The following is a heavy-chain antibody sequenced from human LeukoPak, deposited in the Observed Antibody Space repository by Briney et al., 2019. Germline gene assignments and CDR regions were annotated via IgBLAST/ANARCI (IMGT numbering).Heavy chain of an antibody. CDR2: INVYSGHT. CDR3: AKVYRDYGAPFDY. D-gene: IGHD4-17*01. J-gene: IGHJ4*02. Sequence: ASVKVSCKASGYTFIDNGISWVRQAPGQGLQWMGWINVYSGHTNYAQKFQGRLTITRDISTSTAYMELRSLRPDDTAVYYCAKVYRDYGAPFDYWGQGTLVTVSS. V-gene: IGHV1-18*01. CDR1: GYTFIDNG.